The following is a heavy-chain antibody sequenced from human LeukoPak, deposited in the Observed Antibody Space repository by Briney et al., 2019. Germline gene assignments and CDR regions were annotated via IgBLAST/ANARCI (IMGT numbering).Heavy chain of an antibody. J-gene: IGHJ6*02. CDR3: ARAKIIHSITHMDV. CDR1: GFTFGTYG. Sequence: GGSLRLSCVASGFTFGTYGMHWVRQAPGKGLELVAVMSHDGGIEKYADSVKGRFTISRDNSKKTLYLQMNSLRSDDAAVYYCARAKIIHSITHMDVWGQGTTVTVSS. V-gene: IGHV3-30*03. D-gene: IGHD2/OR15-2a*01. CDR2: MSHDGGIE.